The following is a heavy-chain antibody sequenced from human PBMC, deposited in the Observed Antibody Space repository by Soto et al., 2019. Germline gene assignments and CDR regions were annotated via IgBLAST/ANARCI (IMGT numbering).Heavy chain of an antibody. Sequence: PLKVSCKGAGYTLTELSMHCLRNTKGKGLEWMGGFDPEDGETIYAQKFQGRVTMTEDTSTDTAYMELSSLRSEDTAVYYCATRYYDFWSGSLSLLPDYWGQGTLVTVSS. CDR2: FDPEDGET. CDR1: GYTLTELS. CDR3: ATRYYDFWSGSLSLLPDY. V-gene: IGHV1-24*01. J-gene: IGHJ4*02. D-gene: IGHD3-3*01.